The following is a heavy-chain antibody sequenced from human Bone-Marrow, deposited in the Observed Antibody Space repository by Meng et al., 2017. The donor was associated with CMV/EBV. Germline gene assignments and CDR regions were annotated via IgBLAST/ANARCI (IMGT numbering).Heavy chain of an antibody. D-gene: IGHD2-2*01. CDR1: GRTFGSYS. Sequence: GESLKISCEASGRTFGSYSMNWVRQAPGKGLEWVSSISSSSSYIYYADSVKGRFTISRDNAKNSLYLQMNSLRAEDTAVYYCARAAEKYQLNWFDPWGQGTLVTVSS. V-gene: IGHV3-21*01. CDR2: ISSSSSYI. J-gene: IGHJ5*02. CDR3: ARAAEKYQLNWFDP.